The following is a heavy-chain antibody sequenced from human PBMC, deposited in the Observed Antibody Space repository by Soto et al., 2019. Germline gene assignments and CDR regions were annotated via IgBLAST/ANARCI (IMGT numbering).Heavy chain of an antibody. J-gene: IGHJ4*02. CDR1: GFTFSNYW. V-gene: IGHV3-74*03. Sequence: EVQLVESGGGLVQPGGSLRLSCAASGFTFSNYWMHWVRQAPGKGLVWVSRINPYGGDTTYADSVKGRFTVSRHNAKNTLYLQMNSLRDEDTAVYYCARMRPTDYWGQGVLVTVSS. CDR3: ARMRPTDY. CDR2: INPYGGDT.